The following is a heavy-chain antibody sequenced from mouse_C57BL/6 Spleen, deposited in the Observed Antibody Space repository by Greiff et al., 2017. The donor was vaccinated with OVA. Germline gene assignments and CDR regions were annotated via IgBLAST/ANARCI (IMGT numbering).Heavy chain of an antibody. CDR1: GFTFSDYG. V-gene: IGHV5-17*01. CDR2: ISSGSSNI. D-gene: IGHD2-12*01. CDR3: ARNDAYFDY. Sequence: DVKLVESGGGLVKPGGSLKLSCAASGFTFSDYGMHWVRQAPEKGLEWVAYISSGSSNIYYADTVKGRFTISRDNAKNTLFLQMTSLRSEDTAMYYCARNDAYFDYWGQGTTLTVSS. J-gene: IGHJ2*01.